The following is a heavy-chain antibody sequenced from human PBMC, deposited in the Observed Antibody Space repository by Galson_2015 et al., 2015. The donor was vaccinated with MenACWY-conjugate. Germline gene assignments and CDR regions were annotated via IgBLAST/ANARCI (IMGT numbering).Heavy chain of an antibody. D-gene: IGHD3-10*02. Sequence: ETLSLTCTVSGGSISSDYWSWIRQPPGKGLEWIGYIYYRGSTNYNPSLKSRVTISVDTSKNLFSLKLSSVTAADTAVYYCARCSGAFYRMDVWGQGTTVTVSS. CDR3: ARCSGAFYRMDV. J-gene: IGHJ6*02. V-gene: IGHV4-59*01. CDR1: GGSISSDY. CDR2: IYYRGST.